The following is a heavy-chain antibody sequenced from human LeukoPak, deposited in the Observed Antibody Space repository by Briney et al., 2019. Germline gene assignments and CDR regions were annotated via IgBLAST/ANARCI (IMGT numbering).Heavy chain of an antibody. J-gene: IGHJ4*02. V-gene: IGHV3-33*06. CDR3: ANLGALRDGDY. D-gene: IGHD5-24*01. CDR2: IWFDGSNK. Sequence: QPGGSLRLSCAASGFTFSSFGMHWVRQAPGKGLEWVAVIWFDGSNKYYPDSVKGRFTISRDNSKNKLYLQMSSLRAEDTAVYYCANLGALRDGDYWGQGTLVTVSS. CDR1: GFTFSSFG.